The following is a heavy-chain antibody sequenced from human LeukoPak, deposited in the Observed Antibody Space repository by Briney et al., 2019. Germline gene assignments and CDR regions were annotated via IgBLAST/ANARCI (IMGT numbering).Heavy chain of an antibody. J-gene: IGHJ4*02. Sequence: GESLKISCKGPGYRFTSYWIGWVRPIPGKGMEWMGIIYPGDSDTRYSPSFQGQVTISADKSISTAYLQWSSLKASDTAMYYCTHLNTFAGPNDYWGQGTLVTVSS. D-gene: IGHD6-13*01. CDR1: GYRFTSYW. V-gene: IGHV5-51*01. CDR3: THLNTFAGPNDY. CDR2: IYPGDSDT.